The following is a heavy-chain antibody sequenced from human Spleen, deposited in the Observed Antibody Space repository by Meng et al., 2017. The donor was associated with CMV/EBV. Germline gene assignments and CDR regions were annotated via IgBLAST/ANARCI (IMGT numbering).Heavy chain of an antibody. CDR1: ENTLSSYK. Sequence: ASENTLSSYKMHWVRQAPGQGLEWMGIINPSGGSTSYAQKFQGRVTMTRDTSTSTVYMELSSLRSEDTAVYYCATSLAAAVKGGFDPWGQGTLVTVSS. CDR3: ATSLAAAVKGGFDP. J-gene: IGHJ5*02. V-gene: IGHV1-46*01. D-gene: IGHD6-13*01. CDR2: INPSGGST.